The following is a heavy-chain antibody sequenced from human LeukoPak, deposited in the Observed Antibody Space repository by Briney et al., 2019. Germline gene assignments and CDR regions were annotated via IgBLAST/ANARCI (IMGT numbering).Heavy chain of an antibody. CDR3: VRAASRSWFDP. V-gene: IGHV3-7*01. J-gene: IGHJ5*02. D-gene: IGHD6-13*01. CDR1: GFTFSSYW. Sequence: AGTLTLTCTVSGFTFSSYWMSWVRHAPAQGLERVSNIKQDGSEKYYLDSVQGRFTISRDNANNSLFPQMNSTRAEDNAVYYFVRAASRSWFDPWGQGALVTVFS. CDR2: IKQDGSEK.